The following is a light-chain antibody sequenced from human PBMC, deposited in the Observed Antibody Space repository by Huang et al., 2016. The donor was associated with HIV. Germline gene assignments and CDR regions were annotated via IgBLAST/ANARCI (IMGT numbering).Light chain of an antibody. CDR3: LQDHNYPRT. V-gene: IGKV1-6*01. Sequence: AIQMTQSPSSLSASVGDRVTITCRASQGITDDLAWDQQKTGKAPKLLISGASTLRSGVPSRFSGSGSGTDFTLTISSLQPEDYATYYCLQDHNYPRTFGQGTKVEI. CDR1: QGITDD. J-gene: IGKJ1*01. CDR2: GAS.